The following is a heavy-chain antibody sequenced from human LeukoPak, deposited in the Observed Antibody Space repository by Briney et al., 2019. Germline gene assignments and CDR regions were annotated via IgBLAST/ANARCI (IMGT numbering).Heavy chain of an antibody. Sequence: PSETLSLTCTVSGGSISSSSYYWGWIRQPPGKGLERIGTIYYSGNTYYNPSLKSRVSISVDTSKNQFSLKLSSVTAADTAVYYCARQAVAGNGFDYWGQGTLVTVSS. CDR2: IYYSGNT. CDR1: GGSISSSSYY. CDR3: ARQAVAGNGFDY. D-gene: IGHD6-19*01. J-gene: IGHJ4*02. V-gene: IGHV4-39*01.